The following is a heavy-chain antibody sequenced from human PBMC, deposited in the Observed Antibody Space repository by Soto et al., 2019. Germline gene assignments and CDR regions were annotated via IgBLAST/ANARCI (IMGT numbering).Heavy chain of an antibody. CDR1: GFTVDDYA. J-gene: IGHJ4*02. D-gene: IGHD1-1*01. Sequence: PGGSLRLSCAASGFTVDDYARHWVRQAPGRGLEWVSGISWNSGNTGYADSVKGRFTISRDNAKNSLDLQMNSLRPEDTALYYCTKGGQLAPPDLFDYWGQGT. CDR2: ISWNSGNT. CDR3: TKGGQLAPPDLFDY. V-gene: IGHV3-9*01.